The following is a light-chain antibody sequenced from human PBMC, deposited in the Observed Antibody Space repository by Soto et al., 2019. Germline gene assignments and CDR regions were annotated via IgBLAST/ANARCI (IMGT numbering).Light chain of an antibody. J-gene: IGKJ2*01. CDR2: DAS. Sequence: EIVLTQSPATLSLSPGETATLSCRASQPVSIYLAWYHQKPGQAPRVLIYDASHRATGIPDRFSGSGSGTDFTLSISSLAPEDFGVYCWQQRTDCVYTFGQGTKLEI. V-gene: IGKV3-11*01. CDR3: QQRTDCVYT. CDR1: QPVSIY.